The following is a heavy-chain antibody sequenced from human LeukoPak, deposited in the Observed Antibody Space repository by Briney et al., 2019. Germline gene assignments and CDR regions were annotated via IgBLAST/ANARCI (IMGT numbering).Heavy chain of an antibody. CDR3: ANDRIVVVPAAMGY. V-gene: IGHV3-23*01. CDR2: ISGSGGST. J-gene: IGHJ4*02. D-gene: IGHD2-2*01. Sequence: GGSLRLSCAASGFTFSSYAMSWVRQAPGKGLEWVSAISGSGGSTYYADSVKGRFTISRDNSKNTLYLQMNSLRAEDTAVYYCANDRIVVVPAAMGYWGQGTLVTVSS. CDR1: GFTFSSYA.